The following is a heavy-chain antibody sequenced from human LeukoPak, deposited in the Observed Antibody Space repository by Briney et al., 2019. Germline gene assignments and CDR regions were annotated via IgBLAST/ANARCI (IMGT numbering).Heavy chain of an antibody. CDR3: ARVIVPAVDWFDP. J-gene: IGHJ5*02. V-gene: IGHV1-2*02. Sequence: ASVKVSCKASGYTFTGYYMHWVRQAPGQGLEWMGWINPNSGGTNYAQKFQGRVTMTRDTSISTACMELSRLRSDDTAVYYCARVIVPAVDWFDPWGQGTLVTVSS. CDR2: INPNSGGT. CDR1: GYTFTGYY. D-gene: IGHD2-2*01.